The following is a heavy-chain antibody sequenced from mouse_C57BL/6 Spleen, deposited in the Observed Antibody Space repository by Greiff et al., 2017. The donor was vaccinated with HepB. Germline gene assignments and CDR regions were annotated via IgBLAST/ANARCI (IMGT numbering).Heavy chain of an antibody. CDR1: GYAFSSSW. D-gene: IGHD2-4*01. V-gene: IGHV1-82*01. J-gene: IGHJ2*01. CDR2: IYPGDGDT. CDR3: ARRGIYYDYDVYYFDY. Sequence: VQLQQSGPELVKPGASVKISCKASGYAFSSSWMNWVKQRPGKGLEWIGRIYPGDGDTNYNGKFKGKATLTADKSSSTAYMQLSSLTSEDSAVYFCARRGIYYDYDVYYFDYWGQGTTLTVSS.